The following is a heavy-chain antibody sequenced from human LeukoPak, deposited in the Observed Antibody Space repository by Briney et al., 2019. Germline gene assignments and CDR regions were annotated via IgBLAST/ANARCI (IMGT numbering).Heavy chain of an antibody. V-gene: IGHV3-30*04. J-gene: IGHJ5*02. CDR3: ARERIAATGTNWFDP. CDR2: ISYDGSNK. Sequence: GGSLRLSCAASGFTLSSYAMHWVRQAPGKGLEWVAVISYDGSNKYYADSVRGRFTISRDNSKNTLYLQMNSLRAEDTAVYYCARERIAATGTNWFDPWGQGTLVTVSS. D-gene: IGHD6-13*01. CDR1: GFTLSSYA.